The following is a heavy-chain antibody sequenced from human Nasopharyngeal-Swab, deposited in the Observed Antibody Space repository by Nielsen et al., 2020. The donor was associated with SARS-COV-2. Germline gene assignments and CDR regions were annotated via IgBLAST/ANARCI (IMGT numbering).Heavy chain of an antibody. V-gene: IGHV3-49*02. Sequence: WILQPPGKGLEWVGFIRSKAYGGTTEYAASVKGRFTISRDDSKSIAYLQMNSLKTEDTAVYYCTRSYDYVWGSYRKSWGQGTLVTVSS. D-gene: IGHD3-16*02. CDR3: TRSYDYVWGSYRKS. J-gene: IGHJ5*02. CDR2: IRSKAYGGTT.